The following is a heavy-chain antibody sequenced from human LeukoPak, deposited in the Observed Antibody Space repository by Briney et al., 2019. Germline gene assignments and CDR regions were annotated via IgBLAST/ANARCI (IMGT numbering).Heavy chain of an antibody. CDR1: GGTFSSYA. CDR2: IIPIFGTA. D-gene: IGHD5-18*01. Sequence: AVKVSCKASGGTFSSYAISWVRQAPGQGLEWMGGIIPIFGTANYAQKFQGRVTITADESTSTAYMELSSLRSEDTAVYYCARDRGYSESDAFDIWGQGTMVTVSS. J-gene: IGHJ3*02. CDR3: ARDRGYSESDAFDI. V-gene: IGHV1-69*01.